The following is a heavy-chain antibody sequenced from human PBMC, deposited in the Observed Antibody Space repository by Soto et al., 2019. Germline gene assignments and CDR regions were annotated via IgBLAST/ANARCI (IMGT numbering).Heavy chain of an antibody. CDR1: GFTFSSYS. CDR3: AREPSTELDYYGMDV. V-gene: IGHV3-21*01. D-gene: IGHD1-7*01. Sequence: EVQLVESGGGLVKPGGSLGLSCAASGFTFSSYSMNWVRQAPGKGLEWVSSISSSSSYIYYADSVKGRFTISRDNAKNSLYLQMNSLRAEDTAVYYCAREPSTELDYYGMDVWGQGTTVTVSS. CDR2: ISSSSSYI. J-gene: IGHJ6*02.